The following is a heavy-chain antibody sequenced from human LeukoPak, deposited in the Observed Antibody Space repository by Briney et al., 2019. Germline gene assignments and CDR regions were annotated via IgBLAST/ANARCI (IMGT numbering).Heavy chain of an antibody. CDR2: IYYSGST. Sequence: SETLSLTCTVSGGSISTYYWSWIRKPLGKGLEWIGYIYYSGSTNYNPSLKSRVTISVDTSKNQFSLNLSSVTAADTAVYYCARDSGSYQVDYWGQGTLVTVYS. CDR1: GGSISTYY. D-gene: IGHD1-26*01. V-gene: IGHV4-59*01. J-gene: IGHJ4*02. CDR3: ARDSGSYQVDY.